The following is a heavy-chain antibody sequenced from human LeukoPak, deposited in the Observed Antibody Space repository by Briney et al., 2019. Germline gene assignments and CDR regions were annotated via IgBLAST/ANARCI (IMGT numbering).Heavy chain of an antibody. CDR3: ASDSSGYYFFDY. CDR2: IYYSGST. Sequence: SETLSLTCTVSGGSVSSGSYYWGWIRQPPGKGLEWIGSIYYSGSTYYNPSLKSRVTISVDTSKNQFSLKLSSVTAADTAVYYCASDSSGYYFFDYWGQGTLVTVSS. D-gene: IGHD3-22*01. CDR1: GGSVSSGSYY. V-gene: IGHV4-39*01. J-gene: IGHJ4*02.